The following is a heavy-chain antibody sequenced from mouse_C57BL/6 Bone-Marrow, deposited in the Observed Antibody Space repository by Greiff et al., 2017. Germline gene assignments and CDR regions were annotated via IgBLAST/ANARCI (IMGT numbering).Heavy chain of an antibody. V-gene: IGHV5-9-1*02. J-gene: IGHJ4*01. CDR3: TRCYYGSSYNCAMDY. CDR2: ISSGGDYI. CDR1: GFTFSSYA. Sequence: LMESGEGLVKPGGSLKLSCAASGFTFSSYAMSWVRQTPEKRLEWVAYISSGGDYIYYADTVKGRFTISRDNARNTLYLQMSSLKSEDTAMYYCTRCYYGSSYNCAMDYWGQGTSVTVSS. D-gene: IGHD1-1*01.